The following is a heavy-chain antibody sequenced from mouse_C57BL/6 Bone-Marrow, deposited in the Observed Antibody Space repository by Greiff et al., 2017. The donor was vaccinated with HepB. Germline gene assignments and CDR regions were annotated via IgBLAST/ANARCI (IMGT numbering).Heavy chain of an antibody. Sequence: QVQLQQPGAELVRPGTSVKLSCKASGYTFTSYWMHWVKQRPGQGLEWIGVIDPSDSYTNYNQKFKGKATSTVDTSSSTAYMQLSSLTSEDSAVYYCARWDDYLDYWGQGTTLTVSS. J-gene: IGHJ2*01. CDR2: IDPSDSYT. CDR3: ARWDDYLDY. D-gene: IGHD2-3*01. CDR1: GYTFTSYW. V-gene: IGHV1-59*01.